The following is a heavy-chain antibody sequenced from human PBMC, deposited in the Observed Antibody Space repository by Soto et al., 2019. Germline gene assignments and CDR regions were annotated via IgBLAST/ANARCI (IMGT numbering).Heavy chain of an antibody. Sequence: SETLSLTCTVSGGSISSGGYYWSWIRQPPGKGLEWIGEINHSGSTNYNPSLKSRVTISVDTSKNQFSLKLSSVTAADTAAYYCARVGVTSSYGSLGIDYWGQGTLVTVSS. J-gene: IGHJ4*02. CDR1: GGSISSGGYY. V-gene: IGHV4-39*07. CDR3: ARVGVTSSYGSLGIDY. CDR2: INHSGST. D-gene: IGHD5-18*01.